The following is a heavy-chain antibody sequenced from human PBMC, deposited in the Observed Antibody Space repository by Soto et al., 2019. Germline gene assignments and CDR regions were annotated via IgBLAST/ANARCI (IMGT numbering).Heavy chain of an antibody. D-gene: IGHD2-2*01. J-gene: IGHJ5*02. CDR3: AKDLYQLLGSNWFDP. V-gene: IGHV3-9*01. CDR1: GFTFDDYA. Sequence: EVQLVESGGGLVQPGRSLRLSCAASGFTFDDYAMHWVRQAPGKGLEWVSGISWNSGSIGYADSVKGRFTISRDNAKNSLYLQVNSLRAEDTALYYCAKDLYQLLGSNWFDPWGQGTLVTVSS. CDR2: ISWNSGSI.